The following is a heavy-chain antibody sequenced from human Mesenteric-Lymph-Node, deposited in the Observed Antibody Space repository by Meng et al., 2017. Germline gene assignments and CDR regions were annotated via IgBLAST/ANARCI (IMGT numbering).Heavy chain of an antibody. D-gene: IGHD6-19*01. CDR2: IDDDGSNT. J-gene: IGHJ4*02. CDR3: ARYNSAWYSADY. V-gene: IGHV3-74*01. Sequence: GESLKISCAASGFTFSSYWMHWVRQPPGKGLVWVSRIDDDGSNTIYAESVKGRFTVSRDNAKNTLYLQMNNLRVDDTAVYYCARYNSAWYSADYWGLGTLVTVSS. CDR1: GFTFSSYW.